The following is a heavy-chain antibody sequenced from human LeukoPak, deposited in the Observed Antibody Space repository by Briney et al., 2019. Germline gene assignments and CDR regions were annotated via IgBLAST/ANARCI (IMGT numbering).Heavy chain of an antibody. V-gene: IGHV3-66*02. CDR3: ARRESGSYSYDY. CDR1: GFTVSSNY. D-gene: IGHD1-26*01. CDR2: IYSGDST. J-gene: IGHJ4*02. Sequence: GGSLRLSCAASGFTVSSNYMSWVRQAPGKGLEWVSVIYSGDSTYYADSVKGRFTISRDNSKNTLYLQMDSLRAEDTAVYYCARRESGSYSYDYWGQGTLVTVSS.